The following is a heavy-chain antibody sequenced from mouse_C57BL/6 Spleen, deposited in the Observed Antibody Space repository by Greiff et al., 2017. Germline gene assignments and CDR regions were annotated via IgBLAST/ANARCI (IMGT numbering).Heavy chain of an antibody. V-gene: IGHV1-82*01. J-gene: IGHJ2*01. CDR1: GYAFSSSW. Sequence: QVQLQQSGPELVKPGASVKISCKASGYAFSSSWMNWVKQRPGKGLEWIGRIYPGDGDTNYNGKFKGKATLTADKSSSTAYMQLSSLTSEYSAVYFCARSLTTVEATKDYFDYWGQGTTLTVSS. D-gene: IGHD1-1*01. CDR3: ARSLTTVEATKDYFDY. CDR2: IYPGDGDT.